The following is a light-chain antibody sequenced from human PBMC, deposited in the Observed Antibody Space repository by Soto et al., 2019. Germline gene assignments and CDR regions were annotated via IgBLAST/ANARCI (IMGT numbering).Light chain of an antibody. V-gene: IGKV3-11*01. CDR3: QQRSNWPPT. CDR1: PSVSSY. Sequence: EIVLTQSPAPLSLSPGERATLSCRASPSVSSYLAWYQQKPGQAPRLLIYDASTMATGIPARFSGSGSGTDFTLTITSLEPEDLAVYYCQQRSNWPPTFGQGTKVEIK. CDR2: DAS. J-gene: IGKJ1*01.